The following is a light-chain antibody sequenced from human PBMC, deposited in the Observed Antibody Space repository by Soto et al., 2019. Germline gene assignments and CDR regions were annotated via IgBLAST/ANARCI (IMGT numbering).Light chain of an antibody. J-gene: IGKJ4*01. V-gene: IGKV1-5*03. CDR2: RTS. Sequence: DIQMTQSPSALSASVGDRVTITCRASQNIDNWLAGYQQKPGQAPNHLIYRTSTLQSGVPSRFSGSGSGTEFTLTISSLQPDDFATYYCQQYKSYAPLRPLTFGGGTKVEIK. CDR1: QNIDNW. CDR3: QQYKSYAPLRPLT.